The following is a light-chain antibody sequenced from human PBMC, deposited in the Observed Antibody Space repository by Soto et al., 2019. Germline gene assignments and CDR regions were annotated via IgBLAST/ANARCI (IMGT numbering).Light chain of an antibody. CDR3: QSYDSSLSGHVV. V-gene: IGLV1-40*01. Sequence: QSVLTQPPSASGTPGQRVTISCSGSYSNVETNYVYWYQQVPGTAPKLLIYGNSNRPSGVPDRFSGSKSGTSASLAITGLQAEDEADYYCQSYDSSLSGHVVFGGGTKLTVL. CDR1: YSNVETNY. CDR2: GNS. J-gene: IGLJ2*01.